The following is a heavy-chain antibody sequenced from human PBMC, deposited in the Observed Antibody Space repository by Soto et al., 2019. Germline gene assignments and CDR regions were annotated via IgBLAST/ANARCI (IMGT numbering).Heavy chain of an antibody. Sequence: GGSLRLSCAASGFTFSSYGMHWVRQAPGKGLEWVAVISYDGSNKYYADSVKGRFTISRDNSKNTLYLQMNSLRAEDTAVYYCAKDSTMVRGVILGLALDYYGMDVWGQGTTVTVSS. D-gene: IGHD3-10*01. J-gene: IGHJ6*02. CDR1: GFTFSSYG. CDR2: ISYDGSNK. CDR3: AKDSTMVRGVILGLALDYYGMDV. V-gene: IGHV3-30*18.